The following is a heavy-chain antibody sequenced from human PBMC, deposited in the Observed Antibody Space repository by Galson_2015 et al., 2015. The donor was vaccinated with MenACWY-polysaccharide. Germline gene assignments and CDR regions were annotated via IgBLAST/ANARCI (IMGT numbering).Heavy chain of an antibody. J-gene: IGHJ5*02. D-gene: IGHD3-10*01. CDR1: GGSISRTSHY. CDR3: ARDSHYYGSGSYGWFDP. Sequence: ETLSLTCTVSGGSISRTSHYWGWIRQPPGKGLEWIGSIYDSGTTYYNPSLKSRVTISVDTSKNQFSLNVTSVTAADTAVYFCARDSHYYGSGSYGWFDPWGQGILVPVSS. V-gene: IGHV4-39*07. CDR2: IYDSGTT.